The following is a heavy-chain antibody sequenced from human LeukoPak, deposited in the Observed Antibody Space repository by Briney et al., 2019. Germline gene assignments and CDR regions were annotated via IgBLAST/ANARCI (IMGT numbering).Heavy chain of an antibody. D-gene: IGHD2-15*01. CDR1: GFTFSSYA. J-gene: IGHJ4*02. Sequence: GRSLRLSCAASGFTFSSYAMHWVRQAPGKGLEWVAVISYDGSNKYYADSVKGRFTISRDNSKHTLYLQMNSLRAEDTAVYYCAWDPCSGGSCYLDYWGRGTLVTVSS. CDR3: AWDPCSGGSCYLDY. CDR2: ISYDGSNK. V-gene: IGHV3-30*04.